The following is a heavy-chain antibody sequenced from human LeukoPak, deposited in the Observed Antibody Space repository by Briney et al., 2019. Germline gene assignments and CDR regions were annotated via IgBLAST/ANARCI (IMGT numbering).Heavy chain of an antibody. V-gene: IGHV3-23*01. J-gene: IGHJ4*02. D-gene: IGHD6-13*01. Sequence: GGSLRLSCAASGFAFSDYVMHWVRQAPGKGLEWVSAISGSGGSTYYADSVKGRFTISRDNSKNTLYLQMNSLRAEDTAVYYCAKARGQVVAAAGKDFDYWGQGTLVTVSS. CDR2: ISGSGGST. CDR1: GFAFSDYV. CDR3: AKARGQVVAAAGKDFDY.